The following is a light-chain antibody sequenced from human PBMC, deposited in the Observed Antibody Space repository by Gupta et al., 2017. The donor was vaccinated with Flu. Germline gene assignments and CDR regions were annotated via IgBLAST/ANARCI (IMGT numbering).Light chain of an antibody. CDR2: EVS. CDR1: SSDVGDDYY. CDR3: SSYTSSDTLV. Sequence: QSALTQPASVSGSPGQSITISCTGTSSDVGDDYYVSWYQHHPGKAPKLMIYEVSYRPSGVSNRFSGSRSGNTASLTISGLQAEDEADYYCSSYTSSDTLVFGGGTKLTVL. V-gene: IGLV2-14*01. J-gene: IGLJ2*01.